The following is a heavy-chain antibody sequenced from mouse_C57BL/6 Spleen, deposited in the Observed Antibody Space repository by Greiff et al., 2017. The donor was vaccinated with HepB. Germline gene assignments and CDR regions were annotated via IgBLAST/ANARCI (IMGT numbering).Heavy chain of an antibody. Sequence: EVQVVESGEGLVKPGGSLKLSCAASGFTFSSYAMSWVRQTPEKRLEWVAYISSGGDYIYYADTVKGRFTISRDNARNTLYLQMSSLKSEDTAMYYCTREDYGYAMDYWGQGTSVTVSS. CDR1: GFTFSSYA. V-gene: IGHV5-9-1*02. CDR3: TREDYGYAMDY. J-gene: IGHJ4*01. D-gene: IGHD1-1*01. CDR2: ISSGGDYI.